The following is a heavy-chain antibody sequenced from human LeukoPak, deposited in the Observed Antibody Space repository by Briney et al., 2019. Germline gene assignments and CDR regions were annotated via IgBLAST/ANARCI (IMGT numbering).Heavy chain of an antibody. J-gene: IGHJ4*02. D-gene: IGHD3-10*01. V-gene: IGHV3-21*01. CDR3: ARTPYGSGNLDY. Sequence: GGSLRLSCAASGFTFSSYSMNWVRQAPGKGLEWVSSISSSSSYIYYADSVKGRFTISRDNSQNTLYLQMKSLRAEDTAVYYCARTPYGSGNLDYWGQGTLVTVSS. CDR2: ISSSSSYI. CDR1: GFTFSSYS.